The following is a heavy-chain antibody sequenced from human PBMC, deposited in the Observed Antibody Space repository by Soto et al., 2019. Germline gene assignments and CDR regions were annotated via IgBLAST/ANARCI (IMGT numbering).Heavy chain of an antibody. CDR2: IHSDGST. CDR1: WFTVSCNY. V-gene: IGHV3-53*01. Sequence: GGSLRLSCVASWFTVSCNYMSWVRQAPGKGLEWVSLIHSDGSTFYADSVKGRFTISRDNSKNTLYLQMNSLRAEDTAVYYCARNLGSSSYVYYYGMDVWGQGTTVTVSS. D-gene: IGHD6-13*01. CDR3: ARNLGSSSYVYYYGMDV. J-gene: IGHJ6*02.